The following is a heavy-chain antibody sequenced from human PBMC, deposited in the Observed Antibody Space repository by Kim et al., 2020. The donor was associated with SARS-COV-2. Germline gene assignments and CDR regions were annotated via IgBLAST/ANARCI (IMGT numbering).Heavy chain of an antibody. D-gene: IGHD3-9*01. J-gene: IGHJ6*02. CDR1: GFTFDDYA. CDR3: AKDAAETGYYGDYGMDV. CDR2: ISWDGGST. Sequence: GGSLRLSCAASGFTFDDYAMHWVRQAPGKGLEWVSLISWDGGSTYYADSVKGRFTISRDNSKNSLYLQMNSLRAEDTALYYCAKDAAETGYYGDYGMDVWGQGTTVTVSS. V-gene: IGHV3-43D*03.